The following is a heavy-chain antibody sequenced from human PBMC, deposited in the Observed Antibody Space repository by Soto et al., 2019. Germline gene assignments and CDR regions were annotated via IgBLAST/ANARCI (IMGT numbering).Heavy chain of an antibody. V-gene: IGHV1-69*12. Sequence: QVQLVQSGAEVKKPGSSVKVSCKASGGTFSSYAISWVRQAPGQGLEWMGGIIPIFGTANYAQKFQGRVTITADESTSTAYMELGSLRSEDTAVYYCAHYGSGSYSQFNWFDPWGQGTLVTVSS. CDR1: GGTFSSYA. J-gene: IGHJ5*02. CDR3: AHYGSGSYSQFNWFDP. D-gene: IGHD3-10*01. CDR2: IIPIFGTA.